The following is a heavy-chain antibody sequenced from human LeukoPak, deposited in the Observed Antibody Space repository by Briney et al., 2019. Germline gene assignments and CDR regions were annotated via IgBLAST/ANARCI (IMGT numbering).Heavy chain of an antibody. J-gene: IGHJ4*02. CDR1: AYTFTSYG. V-gene: IGHV1-18*01. CDR2: ISAYNGNT. Sequence: ASVKGSCKASAYTFTSYGITWVRQAPGQGLEWMGWISAYNGNTNYAQKLQGRVTMTTDTSTSTAYMELRSLSSADTAVYYCAREYSGYDWGHFDYWGQGTLVTVSS. D-gene: IGHD5-12*01. CDR3: AREYSGYDWGHFDY.